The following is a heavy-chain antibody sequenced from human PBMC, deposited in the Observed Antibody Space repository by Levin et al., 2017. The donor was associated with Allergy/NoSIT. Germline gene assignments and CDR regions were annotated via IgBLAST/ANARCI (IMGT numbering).Heavy chain of an antibody. D-gene: IGHD3-10*01. Sequence: PSETLSLTCSVSGGAVNSRNYYWAWIRQAPGKGLEWIGTVYFGGSTNYSPSLKSRVAISVDTSKNNFSLRVSSVTAADTAVYYCARHRPSPRAPVPEGFDFWGQGTVVTVSS. CDR2: VYFGGST. V-gene: IGHV4-39*02. CDR3: ARHRPSPRAPVPEGFDF. CDR1: GGAVNSRNYY. J-gene: IGHJ3*01.